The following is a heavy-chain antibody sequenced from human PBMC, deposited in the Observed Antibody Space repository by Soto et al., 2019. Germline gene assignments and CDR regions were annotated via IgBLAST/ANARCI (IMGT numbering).Heavy chain of an antibody. V-gene: IGHV1-2*02. CDR2: INPNSGGT. CDR1: GYTFTGYY. J-gene: IGHJ6*02. CDR3: ARVPTPGYCSSTSCPNYYYYGMDV. D-gene: IGHD2-2*01. Sequence: GASVKVSCKASGYTFTGYYMHWVRQAPGQGLEWMGWINPNSGGTNYEQKFQGRVTMTRDTSISTAYMELSRLRSDDTAVYYCARVPTPGYCSSTSCPNYYYYGMDVWGQGTTVTVSS.